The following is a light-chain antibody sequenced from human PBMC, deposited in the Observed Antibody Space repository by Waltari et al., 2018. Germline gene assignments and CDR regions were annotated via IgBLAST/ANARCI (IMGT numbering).Light chain of an antibody. CDR3: QQYNTYSWT. Sequence: IQMTQSPPTLSASVGDRVTITCRASQSVRTYLAWYQQKPGKVPKLLIYKASTLETGVPSRFSGSGSETEFTLTIASLQPDDFGTYYCQQYNTYSWTFGQGTEVDIK. V-gene: IGKV1-5*03. CDR2: KAS. J-gene: IGKJ1*01. CDR1: QSVRTY.